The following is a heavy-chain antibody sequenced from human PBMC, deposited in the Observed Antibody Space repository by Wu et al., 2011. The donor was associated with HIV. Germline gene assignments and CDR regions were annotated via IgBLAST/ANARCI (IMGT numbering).Heavy chain of an antibody. CDR2: VNPNSGDT. V-gene: IGHV1-2*02. Sequence: QVQLVQSGAEVKKPGASVKVSCKAYGYTFTNYDINWVRQATGQGLEWMGWVNPNSGDTKCAQKFQGRVHMTRDTSISTAYMELSRLRFDDTAVYYCARTRITMVRGIRPSGNNWFDPWGQGTLVTVSS. D-gene: IGHD3-10*01. J-gene: IGHJ5*02. CDR3: ARTRITMVRGIRPSGNNWFDP. CDR1: GYTFTNYD.